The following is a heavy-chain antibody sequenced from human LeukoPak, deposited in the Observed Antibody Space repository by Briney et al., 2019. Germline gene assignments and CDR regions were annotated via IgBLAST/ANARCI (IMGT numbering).Heavy chain of an antibody. CDR1: GFTFSSYW. D-gene: IGHD3-22*01. Sequence: GGSLRLSCAASGFTFSSYWMSWVRQAPGKGLEWLSYISSSNSTIYYVDAVKGRFTISRDNAKNSLYLQMNSLRDEDTAMYYCARSNSSGRGAFDIWGQGTMVTVSS. V-gene: IGHV3-48*02. J-gene: IGHJ3*02. CDR3: ARSNSSGRGAFDI. CDR2: ISSSNSTI.